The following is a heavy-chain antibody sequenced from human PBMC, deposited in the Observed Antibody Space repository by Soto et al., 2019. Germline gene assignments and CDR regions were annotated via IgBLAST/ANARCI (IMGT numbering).Heavy chain of an antibody. Sequence: ASVKVSCKASGYTFTASYIHWVRQAPGQGLEWMGWINPDSGITNYARKFQGRVTLTGDTSISTAYMELNTLKSDDSALYYCVRATGWWLAYVRLDASGHGTLITISS. CDR3: VRATGWWLAYVRLDA. J-gene: IGHJ5*01. V-gene: IGHV1-2*02. CDR2: INPDSGIT. D-gene: IGHD2-8*02. CDR1: GYTFTASY.